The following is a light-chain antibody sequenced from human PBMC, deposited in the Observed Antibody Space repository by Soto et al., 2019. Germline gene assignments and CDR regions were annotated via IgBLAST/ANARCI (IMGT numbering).Light chain of an antibody. CDR3: SSYTTSSTWV. CDR2: EVS. J-gene: IGLJ3*02. V-gene: IGLV2-14*01. Sequence: QSVLTQPASVSGSPGQSITISCTGPSSDVGSSNYVSWFQQHPGKAPKLMIYEVSNRPSGVSNRFSGSKSGNTASLTISGRHAEDEADYYCSSYTTSSTWVFGGGTKLTVL. CDR1: SSDVGSSNY.